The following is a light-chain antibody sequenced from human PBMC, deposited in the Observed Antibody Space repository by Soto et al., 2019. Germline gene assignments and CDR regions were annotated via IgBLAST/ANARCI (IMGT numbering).Light chain of an antibody. J-gene: IGLJ1*01. Sequence: QSVLTQTPSASGTPGQRVTISCSGSSSNIGSNYVYWYQQLPGTAPKLLIHRNNQRPSGVPDRFSGSKSGTSASVAISGLRSEDEADYYCAAWDDSLSGRYVFGTGTKLTVL. V-gene: IGLV1-47*01. CDR1: SSNIGSNY. CDR2: RNN. CDR3: AAWDDSLSGRYV.